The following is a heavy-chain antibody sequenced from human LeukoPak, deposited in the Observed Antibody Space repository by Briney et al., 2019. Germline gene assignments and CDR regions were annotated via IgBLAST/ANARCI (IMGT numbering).Heavy chain of an antibody. CDR3: ARAVGAYSYGTRYYFDY. CDR1: GGTFSSYA. CDR2: IIPIFGTA. D-gene: IGHD5-18*01. V-gene: IGHV1-69*05. Sequence: SVKVSCKASGGTFSSYAISWVRQAPGQGLEWMGGIIPIFGTANYAQKFQGRVTITTDESTSTAYMELSSLGSEDTAVCYCARAVGAYSYGTRYYFDYWGQGTLVTVSS. J-gene: IGHJ4*02.